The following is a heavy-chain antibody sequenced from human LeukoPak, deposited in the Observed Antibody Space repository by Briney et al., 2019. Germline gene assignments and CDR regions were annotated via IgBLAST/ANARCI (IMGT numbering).Heavy chain of an antibody. V-gene: IGHV3-23*01. J-gene: IGHJ4*02. Sequence: GGSLRLSCAASGFTFSSYAMSWVRQAPGKGLEWVSAISGSGGSTYYADSVKGRFTISRDNSENTLYLQMDSLRAGDTAVYYCANCPSSYLEWLLATDYWGQGTLVTVSS. CDR3: ANCPSSYLEWLLATDY. D-gene: IGHD3-3*01. CDR1: GFTFSSYA. CDR2: ISGSGGST.